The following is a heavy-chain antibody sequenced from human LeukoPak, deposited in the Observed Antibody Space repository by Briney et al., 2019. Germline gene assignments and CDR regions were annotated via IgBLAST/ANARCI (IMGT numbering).Heavy chain of an antibody. D-gene: IGHD2-15*01. Sequence: GGSLRLSCAASGFTISANYMSWVRQSTGKGLECVSLIYSGGTTDYADSVKGRFTISKDNSRNTVFLQMNSLTAEDTALYYCASLYCSRGSCAFDVWGQGTLVTVSS. CDR3: ASLYCSRGSCAFDV. CDR2: IYSGGTT. J-gene: IGHJ5*02. V-gene: IGHV3-66*01. CDR1: GFTISANY.